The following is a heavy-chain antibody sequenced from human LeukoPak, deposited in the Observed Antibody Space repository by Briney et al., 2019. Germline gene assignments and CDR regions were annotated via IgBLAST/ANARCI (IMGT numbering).Heavy chain of an antibody. D-gene: IGHD5-24*01. CDR3: ARIGSRDGYTVDY. CDR1: GFTFSNYW. Sequence: GRSLRLSCAASGFTFSNYWMSWVRQAPAKGLEWVANIKQDGTGYYVDSVKGRFTISRDNAKNSLYLQMNSLRVEDTAVYYCARIGSRDGYTVDYWGQGTLVTVSS. CDR2: IKQDGTG. J-gene: IGHJ4*02. V-gene: IGHV3-7*01.